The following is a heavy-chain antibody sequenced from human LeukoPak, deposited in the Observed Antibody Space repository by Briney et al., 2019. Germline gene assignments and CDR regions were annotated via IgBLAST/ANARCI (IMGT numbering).Heavy chain of an antibody. J-gene: IGHJ4*02. D-gene: IGHD3-9*01. V-gene: IGHV4-4*09. CDR2: IYTSGTT. CDR3: ARSYYDFLTGYYLDY. CDR1: GDSISSYY. Sequence: SETLSLTCNVSGDSISSYYWSWIRQPPGEGLEWIGYIYTSGTTSYNPSLKSRVTISVDTSKNQFSLRLSSVTAADTAVYYCARSYYDFLTGYYLDYWGQGTLVTVS.